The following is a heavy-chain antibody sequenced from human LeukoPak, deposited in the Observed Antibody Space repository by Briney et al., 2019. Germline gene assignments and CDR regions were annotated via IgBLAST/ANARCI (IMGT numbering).Heavy chain of an antibody. CDR1: GYTFTGYY. V-gene: IGHV1-2*02. CDR2: INPNSGGT. Sequence: ASVKVSCKASGYTFTGYYMHWVRQTPGQGLEWMGWINPNSGGTNYAQKFQGRVTMTRDTSTSTVYMELSSLRSEDTAVYYCARDRRELLRTLIGILGYWGQGTLVTVSS. D-gene: IGHD1-26*01. CDR3: ARDRRELLRTLIGILGY. J-gene: IGHJ4*02.